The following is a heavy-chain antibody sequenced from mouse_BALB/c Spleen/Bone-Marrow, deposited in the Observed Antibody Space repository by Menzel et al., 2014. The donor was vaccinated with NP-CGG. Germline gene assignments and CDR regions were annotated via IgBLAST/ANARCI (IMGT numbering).Heavy chain of an antibody. CDR3: ARELVRGMDY. CDR2: INPGSGGI. J-gene: IGHJ4*01. V-gene: IGHV1-54*01. D-gene: IGHD1-1*01. Sequence: QVHVKQSGAELVRPGTSVKVSCKASGYAFTNYWIEWIKQRPGQGLEWIGVINPGSGGINYNEKFKGKATLTADKSSSTAYMRLSSLTSDDSAVYFCARELVRGMDYWGQGTSVTVSS. CDR1: GYAFTNYW.